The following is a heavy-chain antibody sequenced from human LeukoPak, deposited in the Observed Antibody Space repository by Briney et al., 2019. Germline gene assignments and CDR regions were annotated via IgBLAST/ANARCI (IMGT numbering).Heavy chain of an antibody. CDR1: GYTFTSYW. Sequence: GESLKISCKTSGYTFTSYWIGWVRQLPGKGLEWMGVVYPPDSDTRYNPSFQGQVTMSADKSTNTAYLHWSSLQASDTAMYYCARPGASGFGWYYFDYWGQGTLVTVSS. CDR2: VYPPDSDT. V-gene: IGHV5-51*01. J-gene: IGHJ4*02. CDR3: ARPGASGFGWYYFDY. D-gene: IGHD6-19*01.